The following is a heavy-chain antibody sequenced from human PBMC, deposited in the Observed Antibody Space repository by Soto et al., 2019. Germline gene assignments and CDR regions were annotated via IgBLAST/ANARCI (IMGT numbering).Heavy chain of an antibody. CDR1: GYSFTSYW. V-gene: IGHV5-51*01. CDR2: IYPGDSDT. D-gene: IGHD1-26*01. J-gene: IGHJ5*02. Sequence: GESLKISCKGSGYSFTSYWIGWVRQMPGKGLEWMGIIYPGDSDTRYSPSFQGQVTISADKSISTAYLQWSSLRSEDTAVYYCAISWGYRETNWFDPWGQGTLVTVSS. CDR3: AISWGYRETNWFDP.